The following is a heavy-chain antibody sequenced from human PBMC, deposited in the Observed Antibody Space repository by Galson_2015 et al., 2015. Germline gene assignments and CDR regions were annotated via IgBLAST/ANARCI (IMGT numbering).Heavy chain of an antibody. D-gene: IGHD3-10*01. CDR3: ARDLMVRGVYYFDY. J-gene: IGHJ4*02. Sequence: SVKVSCKASGYTFTSYGISWVRQAPGQGLEWMGWISAYNGNTNYAQKLQGRVTMTTDTSTSTAYMELRSLRSDDTAVYYCARDLMVRGVYYFDYWGQGTLVTVSS. V-gene: IGHV1-18*04. CDR1: GYTFTSYG. CDR2: ISAYNGNT.